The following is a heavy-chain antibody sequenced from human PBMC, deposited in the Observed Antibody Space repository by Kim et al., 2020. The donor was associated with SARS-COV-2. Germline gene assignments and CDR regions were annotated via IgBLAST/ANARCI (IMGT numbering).Heavy chain of an antibody. CDR3: ARVSGSGIG. D-gene: IGHD3-10*01. J-gene: IGHJ4*02. V-gene: IGHV3-53*01. CDR2: ST. Sequence: STYYADPVKGRFTISRDNSKNTLYLQMNSLRAEDTAVYYCARVSGSGIGWGQGTLVTVSS.